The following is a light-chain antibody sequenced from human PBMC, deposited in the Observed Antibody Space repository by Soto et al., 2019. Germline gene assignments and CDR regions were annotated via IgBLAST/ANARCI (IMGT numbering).Light chain of an antibody. CDR3: QKSDSTTWT. V-gene: IGKV1-39*01. J-gene: IGKJ1*01. Sequence: DIQMSQSPSSLSASVGDSVTITFRTSQSINNYLSWYQQKPGKAPKLLVYSASSLQSGVPSRFSGSGSGPNFPLTIRDLQPEDFTTYSCQKSDSTTWTLGKGTKVDLK. CDR1: QSINNY. CDR2: SAS.